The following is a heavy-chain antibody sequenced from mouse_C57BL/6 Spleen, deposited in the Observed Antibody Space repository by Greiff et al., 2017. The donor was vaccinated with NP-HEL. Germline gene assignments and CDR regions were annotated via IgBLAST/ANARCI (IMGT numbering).Heavy chain of an antibody. CDR1: GFNIKDYY. J-gene: IGHJ2*01. Sequence: VQLKESGAELVKPGASVKLSCTASGFNIKDYYMHWVKQRTEQGLEWIGRIDPEDGATKYAPKFQGKATITADSSSNTAYLQLSSLTSEDTAVYYCARSNGNYFDYWGQGTTLTVSS. D-gene: IGHD2-1*01. V-gene: IGHV14-2*01. CDR3: ARSNGNYFDY. CDR2: IDPEDGAT.